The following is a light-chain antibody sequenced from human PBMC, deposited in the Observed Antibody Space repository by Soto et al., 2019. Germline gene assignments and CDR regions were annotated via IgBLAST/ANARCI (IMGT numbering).Light chain of an antibody. Sequence: QSALTQPASMCGSPGQSITISCTGTSSDVGSYTLVSWYQQFPDKAPKLIIYGGSERPSGVSDRLSVSKSGNTASLTIPGLRADDEAEYPCPSYAPSSSLAYVFGTGTKVTLL. CDR3: PSYAPSSSLAYV. CDR1: SSDVGSYTL. V-gene: IGLV2-23*01. CDR2: GGS. J-gene: IGLJ1*01.